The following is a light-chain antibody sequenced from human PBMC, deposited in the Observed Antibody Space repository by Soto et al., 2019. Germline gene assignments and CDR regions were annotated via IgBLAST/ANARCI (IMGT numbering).Light chain of an antibody. CDR2: GAS. V-gene: IGKV3-20*01. CDR3: QQYGGSPFT. J-gene: IGKJ2*01. CDR1: QSIFNNY. Sequence: EIVLTQSPGTLSLSPRERATLSCRASQSIFNNYLAWYQQKPGQAPRLLVYGASFRATGIPDRFSGSGSGTDFSLTISRQGPEDFAVYYCQQYGGSPFTFGQGTRLEIK.